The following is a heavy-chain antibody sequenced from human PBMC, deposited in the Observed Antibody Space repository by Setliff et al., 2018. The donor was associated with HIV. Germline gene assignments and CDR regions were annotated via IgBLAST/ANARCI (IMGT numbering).Heavy chain of an antibody. CDR3: ATVSGYYWQYFDY. CDR1: GYSISSGYY. V-gene: IGHV4-38-2*01. D-gene: IGHD3-22*01. J-gene: IGHJ4*02. Sequence: PSETLSLTCAVSGYSISSGYYWGWIRQPPGKGLEWIGHIYHSGSTSYNPPLKSRATISVDTSKNQFSLKLSSVTAADTAVYYCATVSGYYWQYFDYWGPGTLVTVSS. CDR2: IYHSGST.